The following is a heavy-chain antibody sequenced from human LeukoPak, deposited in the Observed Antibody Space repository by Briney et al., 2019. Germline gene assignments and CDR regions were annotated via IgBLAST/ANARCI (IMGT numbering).Heavy chain of an antibody. CDR1: GYILTTYA. V-gene: IGHV7-4-1*02. Sequence: ASVKVSCKASGYILTTYAMNWVRQAPGQGLEWMGWINTNTGNPTYAQDFTGRFVFSLDTSVNTAYLQISSLKAEDTAVYYCARPMVRGIASFDYWGQGTLVTVSS. CDR3: ARPMVRGIASFDY. D-gene: IGHD3-10*01. J-gene: IGHJ4*02. CDR2: INTNTGNP.